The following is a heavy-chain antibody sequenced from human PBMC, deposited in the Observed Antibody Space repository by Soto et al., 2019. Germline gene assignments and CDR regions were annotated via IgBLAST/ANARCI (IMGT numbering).Heavy chain of an antibody. Sequence: ASVKVSCKASGDTFTANYIHWVRQAPGQGFEWMGWINPKSGGTKYPQKFQGRVTMTRDTSLSTVYMTLTRLTSDDTAVYYCAKDPQQLVPLLLDYWGQGTLVTVSS. CDR1: GDTFTANY. J-gene: IGHJ4*02. V-gene: IGHV1-2*02. CDR3: AKDPQQLVPLLLDY. CDR2: INPKSGGT. D-gene: IGHD6-6*01.